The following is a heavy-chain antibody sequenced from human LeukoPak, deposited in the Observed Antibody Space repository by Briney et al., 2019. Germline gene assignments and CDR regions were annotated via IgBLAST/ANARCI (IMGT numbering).Heavy chain of an antibody. CDR2: ISAYNGNT. Sequence: ASVKVSCKASGYTFTSYGISWVRQAPGQGLEWMGWISAYNGNTNYAQKLQGRVTMTTDTSTSTAYMELRSLRSDDTAVYYCARDACPYSSNCHMDVWGKGTTVTVSS. V-gene: IGHV1-18*04. CDR3: ARDACPYSSNCHMDV. D-gene: IGHD6-13*01. CDR1: GYTFTSYG. J-gene: IGHJ6*04.